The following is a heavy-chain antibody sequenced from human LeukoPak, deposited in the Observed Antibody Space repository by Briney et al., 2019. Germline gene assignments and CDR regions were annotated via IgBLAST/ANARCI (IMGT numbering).Heavy chain of an antibody. V-gene: IGHV1-2*02. CDR2: INPNSGGT. D-gene: IGHD4-17*01. J-gene: IGHJ3*02. CDR1: GYTFTVYY. Sequence: GASVTVSCTPSGYTFTVYYMHWVRQAPGQGREWMGWINPNSGGTNYAQKCQGSVTRTRDTSISTAYMELSRLRSDDTAVYYCARDSYGDYARAFDIWGQGTMVTVSS. CDR3: ARDSYGDYARAFDI.